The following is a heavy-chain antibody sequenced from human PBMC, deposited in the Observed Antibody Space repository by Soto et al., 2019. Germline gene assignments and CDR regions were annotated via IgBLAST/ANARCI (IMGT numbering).Heavy chain of an antibody. D-gene: IGHD2-2*01. V-gene: IGHV3-53*01. CDR3: ARALPVAKGGFDP. J-gene: IGHJ5*02. CDR2: IYTAGGT. CDR1: GFTVSNTY. Sequence: PVGSLRLSCAASGFTVSNTYMTWVRQPPGKGLECVSVIYTAGGTNYADSVKGRFIISRDNSKNTLYLQMNSLRAEDTPVYYCARALPVAKGGFDPWGQGTLLTVSS.